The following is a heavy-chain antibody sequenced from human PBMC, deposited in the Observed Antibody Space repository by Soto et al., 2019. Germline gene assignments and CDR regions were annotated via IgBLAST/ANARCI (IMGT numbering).Heavy chain of an antibody. V-gene: IGHV4-59*01. CDR2: IDDSGST. J-gene: IGHJ6*02. CDR3: ARLLTMVRGYGLDV. CDR1: GGSISSYS. Sequence: QVQLQESGPGLVKPSETLSLTFTVSGGSISSYSWSWIRQPPGKGLEWSGYIDDSGSTSYTGSLKSRVTISVDTSENQFSLKLSSVAAADTAVYYCARLLTMVRGYGLDVWGQGTTVTVSS. D-gene: IGHD3-10*01.